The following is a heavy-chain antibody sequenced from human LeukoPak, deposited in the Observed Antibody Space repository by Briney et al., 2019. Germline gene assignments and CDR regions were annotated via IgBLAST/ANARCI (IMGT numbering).Heavy chain of an antibody. CDR3: ARRYPGAFDI. CDR2: INHSGST. D-gene: IGHD1-1*01. CDR1: GGSFSGYY. V-gene: IGHV4-34*01. J-gene: IGHJ3*02. Sequence: SETLSLTCAVYGGSFSGYYWSWIRQPPGKGQEWIGEINHSGSTNYNPSLKSRVTISVDTSKNQFSLKLSSVTAADTAVYYCARRYPGAFDIWGQGTMVTVSS.